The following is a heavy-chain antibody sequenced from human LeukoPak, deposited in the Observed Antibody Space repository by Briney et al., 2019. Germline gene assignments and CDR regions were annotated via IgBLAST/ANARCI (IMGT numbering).Heavy chain of an antibody. CDR1: GFTFSSYG. J-gene: IGHJ4*02. V-gene: IGHV3-23*01. D-gene: IGHD3-16*01. CDR2: ISGSGGNT. CDR3: AKAIGGYHFDY. Sequence: GGSLRLSCAASGFTFSSYGMTWVRQAPGQGLEWVSSISGSGGNTYYADSVKGRSTISRDNSKNTLFLQMNSLRAEDTAVYYCAKAIGGYHFDYWGQGTLVTVSS.